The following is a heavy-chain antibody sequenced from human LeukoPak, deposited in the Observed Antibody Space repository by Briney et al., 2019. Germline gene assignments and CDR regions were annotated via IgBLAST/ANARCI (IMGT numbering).Heavy chain of an antibody. CDR2: IYYSGST. D-gene: IGHD2-15*01. Sequence: SETLSLTCTVSGGSISSSSYYWGWIRQPPGKGLEWIGSIYYSGSTYYNPSLKSRVTISVDTSKNQFSLKLSSVTAADTAVYYWAREIVVGTGDLYYYYMDVWGKGTTVTVSS. V-gene: IGHV4-39*01. J-gene: IGHJ6*03. CDR1: GGSISSSSYY. CDR3: AREIVVGTGDLYYYYMDV.